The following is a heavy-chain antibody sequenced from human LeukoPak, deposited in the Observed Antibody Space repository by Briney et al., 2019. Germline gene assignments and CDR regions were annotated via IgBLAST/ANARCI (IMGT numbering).Heavy chain of an antibody. V-gene: IGHV3-49*04. CDR2: IRSKAYGGTT. D-gene: IGHD3-22*01. Sequence: PGGSLRLSCIGSGFTFGDYGMSWVRQAPGKGLEWVGFIRSKAYGGTTEYAASVKGRFTISRDDSRSIAYLQMNSLKTEGTAVYYCTRGDYYDSSGYYLLFDYWGQGTLVTVSS. J-gene: IGHJ4*02. CDR3: TRGDYYDSSGYYLLFDY. CDR1: GFTFGDYG.